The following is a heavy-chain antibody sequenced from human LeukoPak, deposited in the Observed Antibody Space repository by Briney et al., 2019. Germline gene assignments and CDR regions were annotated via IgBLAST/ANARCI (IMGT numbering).Heavy chain of an antibody. CDR2: IIPNSGGT. J-gene: IGHJ4*02. CDR3: AFSVGATMGFDY. CDR1: GYTFTGYY. Sequence: ASVKVSCKASGYTFTGYYMHWVRQAPGQGLEWMGWIIPNSGGTNYAQKFQGRVTMTRDTSISTAYMELSRLRSDDTAVYYCAFSVGATMGFDYWGQETLVTVSS. V-gene: IGHV1-2*02. D-gene: IGHD1-26*01.